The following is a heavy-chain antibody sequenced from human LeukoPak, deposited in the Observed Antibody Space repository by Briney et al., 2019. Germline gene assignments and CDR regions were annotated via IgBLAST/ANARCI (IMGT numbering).Heavy chain of an antibody. CDR3: ATYSGTCENFDS. J-gene: IGHJ4*02. D-gene: IGHD1-26*01. CDR1: GFTFSDYY. V-gene: IGHV3-66*01. Sequence: SGGSLRLSCAASGFTFSDYYMSWVRQTPGKGLEGVSLIDTDGTTYYPYSVKPRFTISRDNSQDTLYLQMNSLRAEDTALYYCATYSGTCENFDSWGQGTLVTVSS. CDR2: IDTDGTT.